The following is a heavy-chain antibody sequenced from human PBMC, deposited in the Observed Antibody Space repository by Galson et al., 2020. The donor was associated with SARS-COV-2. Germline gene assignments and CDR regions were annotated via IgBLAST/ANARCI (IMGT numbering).Heavy chain of an antibody. D-gene: IGHD6-19*01. CDR2: IHSSGST. CDR3: ASGPVAGSGE. Sequence: SETLSLTCAVSGGSISGTSYYWGWIRQPAGKGLEWIGRIHSSGSTNYNPSLKSRVTISIDTSKNQFSLRLSSVTAADTAIYYCASGPVAGSGEWGQGTLVTVSS. V-gene: IGHV4-61*02. J-gene: IGHJ4*02. CDR1: GGSISGTSYY.